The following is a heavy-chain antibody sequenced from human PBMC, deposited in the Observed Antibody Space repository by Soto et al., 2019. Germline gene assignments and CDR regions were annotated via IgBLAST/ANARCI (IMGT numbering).Heavy chain of an antibody. D-gene: IGHD6-13*01. CDR3: AKDLDGAAAGPTKFYGMDV. Sequence: EVQLLESGGGLVQPGGSLRLSCAASGFTFSSYAMSWVRQAPGKGLEWVSVISGSGDSTYYADSVRGRFTISRDNSKNTLYPQMNSLRAEDTAVYYCAKDLDGAAAGPTKFYGMDVWGQGTTVTVSS. J-gene: IGHJ6*02. V-gene: IGHV3-23*01. CDR2: ISGSGDST. CDR1: GFTFSSYA.